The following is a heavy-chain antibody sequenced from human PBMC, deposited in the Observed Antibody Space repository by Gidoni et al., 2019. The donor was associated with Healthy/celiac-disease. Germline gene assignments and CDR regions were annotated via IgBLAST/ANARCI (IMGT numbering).Heavy chain of an antibody. CDR2: IYTSGST. CDR1: GGSISSGSYY. V-gene: IGHV4-61*02. CDR3: ARDTVTTWGNWFDP. D-gene: IGHD4-17*01. Sequence: QVQLQESGPGLVKPSQTLSLTCTVSGGSISSGSYYWSWLRQPAGKGLEWIGRIYTSGSTNYNPSLKSRVTMSVDTSKNQFSLKLSSVTAADTAVYYCARDTVTTWGNWFDPWGQGTLVTVSS. J-gene: IGHJ5*02.